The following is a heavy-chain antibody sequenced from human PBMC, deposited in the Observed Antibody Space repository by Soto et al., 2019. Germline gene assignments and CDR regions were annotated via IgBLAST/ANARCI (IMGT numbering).Heavy chain of an antibody. CDR3: AKDIVGVLLWFGEHYFDY. Sequence: EVQLLESGGGLVQPGGSLRLSCAASGFTFSSYAMSWVRQAPGKGLEWVSAISGSGGSTYYADSVKGRFTISRDNSKNTLYLQMKSLRAEDTAVYYCAKDIVGVLLWFGEHYFDYWGQGTLVTVSS. D-gene: IGHD3-10*01. J-gene: IGHJ4*02. CDR1: GFTFSSYA. V-gene: IGHV3-23*01. CDR2: ISGSGGST.